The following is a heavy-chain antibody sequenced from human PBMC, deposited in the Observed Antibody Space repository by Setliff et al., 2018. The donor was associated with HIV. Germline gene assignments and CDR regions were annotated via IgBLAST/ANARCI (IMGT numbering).Heavy chain of an antibody. CDR2: IRYDGSDK. V-gene: IGHV3-30*02. D-gene: IGHD2-8*01. CDR1: GFTFRDFA. J-gene: IGHJ6*03. Sequence: HPGGSLRLSCVASGFTFRDFAMYWVRQAPGKGLEWVAFIRYDGSDKYYADSVKGRFTISRDNSKNTLYLQINSLRAEDTAVYYCAKPVYYYMDVWGKGTTVTVSS. CDR3: AKPVYYYMDV.